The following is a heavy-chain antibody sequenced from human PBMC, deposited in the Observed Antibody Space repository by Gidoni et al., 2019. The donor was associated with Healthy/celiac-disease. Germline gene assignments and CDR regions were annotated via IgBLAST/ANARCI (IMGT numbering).Heavy chain of an antibody. CDR2: ISSNGGST. Sequence: EVQLVESGGGVVQTGGSLRLSCAASGFTFISYDMHWVRQAPGKGLEYVSAISSNGGSTYYANSVKGRFTISRDNSKNTLYLQMGSLRAEDMAVYYCAAGVWAAREEDAFDIWGQGTMVTVSS. CDR3: AAGVWAAREEDAFDI. CDR1: GFTFISYD. J-gene: IGHJ3*02. V-gene: IGHV3-64*01. D-gene: IGHD6-6*01.